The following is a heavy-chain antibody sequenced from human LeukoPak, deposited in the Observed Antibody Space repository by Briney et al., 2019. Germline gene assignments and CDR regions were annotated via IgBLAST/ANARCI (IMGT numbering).Heavy chain of an antibody. D-gene: IGHD3-10*01. CDR2: IIPIFGTA. CDR3: ARRGLHGSGSYYYYYYMDV. CDR1: VGTFSSYA. J-gene: IGHJ6*03. Sequence: SVKVSCKSSVGTFSSYAISWVRQAPGQGLELMGRIIPIFGTANYAQKFQGRVTITADKSTSTAYMELSSLRSEDTAVYYCARRGLHGSGSYYYYYYMDVWGKGTTVTVSS. V-gene: IGHV1-69*06.